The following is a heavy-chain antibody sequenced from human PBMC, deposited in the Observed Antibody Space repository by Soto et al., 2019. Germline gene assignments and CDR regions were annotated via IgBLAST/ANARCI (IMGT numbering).Heavy chain of an antibody. D-gene: IGHD2-2*01. Sequence: QVQLVESGGGLVKPGGSLRLSCAASGFTFSDYYMSWIRQAPGKGLEWVSYISSSSSYTNYADSVKDRFTISRDNAKNSLYLQMKSLRAEDTAVYYCARAPSTTTYCRSTSCYEGGGWFDPWGQGTLVTVSS. CDR2: ISSSSSYT. CDR1: GFTFSDYY. V-gene: IGHV3-11*05. J-gene: IGHJ5*02. CDR3: ARAPSTTTYCRSTSCYEGGGWFDP.